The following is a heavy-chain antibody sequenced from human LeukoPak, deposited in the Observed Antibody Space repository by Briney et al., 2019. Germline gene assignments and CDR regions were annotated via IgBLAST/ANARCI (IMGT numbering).Heavy chain of an antibody. Sequence: SETLSLTCTVSGYSISSGYYWGWIRQPPRKGLEWIGSIYHSGSTYYNPSLKSQVSISIDTSKNQFSLKLTSVTAADTAVYYCARQTGSGLFILPGGQGTLVTVSS. CDR2: IYHSGST. V-gene: IGHV4-38-2*02. J-gene: IGHJ4*02. D-gene: IGHD3/OR15-3a*01. CDR3: ARQTGSGLFILP. CDR1: GYSISSGYY.